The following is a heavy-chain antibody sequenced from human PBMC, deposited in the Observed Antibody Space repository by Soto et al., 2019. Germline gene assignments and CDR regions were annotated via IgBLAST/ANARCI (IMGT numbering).Heavy chain of an antibody. V-gene: IGHV3-7*01. CDR2: IKHDESDT. D-gene: IGHD5-12*01. CDR1: GFTFRNFW. CDR3: ASPYSGYDPLDALDV. Sequence: RLVESGGGLVQPGGSLRLSCAASGFTFRNFWMTWVRQAPGKGLEWVASIKHDESDTAYADSVKGRFTISRDNSKKSLFLQVNSLRAEDTAVYYCASPYSGYDPLDALDVWGQGAVVTVSS. J-gene: IGHJ3*01.